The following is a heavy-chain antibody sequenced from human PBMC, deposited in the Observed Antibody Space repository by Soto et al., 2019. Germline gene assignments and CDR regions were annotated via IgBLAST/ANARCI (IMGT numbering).Heavy chain of an antibody. J-gene: IGHJ4*02. CDR2: INAYRGNT. CDR3: ASSSGYDYPLSPYFDY. D-gene: IGHD5-12*01. Sequence: QVHLVQSGADVKKPGASVKVSCKASGYTFTNYGITWVRQAPGQGLEWVGWINAYRGNTNYAQKLQGRVTMTTDTSTSTAYMELTSLRSDDTAVYFCASSSGYDYPLSPYFDYWGQGTLVTVSS. CDR1: GYTFTNYG. V-gene: IGHV1-18*01.